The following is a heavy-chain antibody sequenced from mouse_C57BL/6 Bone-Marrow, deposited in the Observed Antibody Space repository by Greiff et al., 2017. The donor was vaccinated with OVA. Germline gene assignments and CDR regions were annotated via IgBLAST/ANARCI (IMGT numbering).Heavy chain of an antibody. CDR2: INPGSGYT. CDR1: GYTFTTYW. J-gene: IGHJ3*01. Sequence: VKLQESGAELAKPGASVRLSCKASGYTFTTYWMHWVKQRPGQGLDWIGYINPGSGYTKYNQKFKDKATLTTDKSSSTTYMQLSSLTYEDYAVYFCARDYGSYGFSYWGQGTLVTVSA. D-gene: IGHD1-1*01. V-gene: IGHV1-7*01. CDR3: ARDYGSYGFSY.